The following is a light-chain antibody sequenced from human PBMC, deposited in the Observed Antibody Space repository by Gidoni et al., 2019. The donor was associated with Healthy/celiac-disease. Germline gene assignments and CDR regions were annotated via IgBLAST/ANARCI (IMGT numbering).Light chain of an antibody. CDR2: ASS. CDR3: QQLNSYPRT. V-gene: IGKV1-9*01. J-gene: IGKJ4*01. CDR1: QGISSY. Sequence: DIQLTQSPSFLSASVGDSVTITCRASQGISSYLAWYQQKPGKAPKLLIYASSTLQSVVPSRFSGSGPGTEFTLTISSLEPEDFETYYCQQLNSYPRTFXGXTKVEIK.